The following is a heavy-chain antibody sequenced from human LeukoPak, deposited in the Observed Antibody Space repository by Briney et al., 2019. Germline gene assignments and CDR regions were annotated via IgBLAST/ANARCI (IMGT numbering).Heavy chain of an antibody. J-gene: IGHJ4*02. CDR1: AYTFTGYY. V-gene: IGHV1-2*02. CDR2: INPNSGGT. Sequence: ASVKVSCKASAYTFTGYYMHWVRQAPGQGLEWMGWINPNSGGTNYAQKFQGRVTMTRDTSISTAYMELSRLRSDDTAVYYCASLAVAGEYYFDYWGQGTLVTVSS. CDR3: ASLAVAGEYYFDY. D-gene: IGHD6-19*01.